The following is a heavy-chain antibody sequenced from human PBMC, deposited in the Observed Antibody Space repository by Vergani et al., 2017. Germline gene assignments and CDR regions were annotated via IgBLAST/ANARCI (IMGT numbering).Heavy chain of an antibody. Sequence: EVQLLESGGGLVQPGGSLRLSCAASGFTFSSYAMSWVRQAPGKGLEWVSAISGSGGSTYYADSVKGRFTISRDNSKNTLYLQMNSLRAEDTAVYYCAKDGREAIFGVVIIQYYYYGMDVWGQGTTVTVSS. CDR3: AKDGREAIFGVVIIQYYYYGMDV. D-gene: IGHD3-3*01. J-gene: IGHJ6*02. CDR2: ISGSGGST. CDR1: GFTFSSYA. V-gene: IGHV3-23*01.